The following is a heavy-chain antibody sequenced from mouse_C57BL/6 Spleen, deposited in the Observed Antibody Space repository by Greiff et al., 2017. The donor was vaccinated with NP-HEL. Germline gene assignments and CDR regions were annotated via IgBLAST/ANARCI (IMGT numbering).Heavy chain of an antibody. J-gene: IGHJ2*01. CDR1: GYTFTDYY. CDR3: ARRWLSYFDY. V-gene: IGHV1-26*01. Sequence: VQLQQSGPELVKPGASVKISCKASGYTFTDYYMNWVKQSHGKSLEWIGDINPNNGGTSYNQKFKGKATLTADKSSSTAYMELRSLTSEDSAVYYCARRWLSYFDYWGQGTTLTVSS. D-gene: IGHD2-3*01. CDR2: INPNNGGT.